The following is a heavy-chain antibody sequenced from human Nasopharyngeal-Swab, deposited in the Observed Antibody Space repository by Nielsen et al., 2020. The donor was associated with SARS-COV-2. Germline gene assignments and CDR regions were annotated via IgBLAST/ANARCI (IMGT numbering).Heavy chain of an antibody. V-gene: IGHV4-34*01. J-gene: IGHJ6*03. Sequence: WIRQPPGKGPEWIAEINHSGSTNYNPSLKSRVTLSVDTSMNQVSLEVSSMTAADTAVYYCARGLSGIVPAPILGLGPYYYYYYMDVWGKGTTVTVSS. D-gene: IGHD2-2*01. CDR2: INHSGST. CDR3: ARGLSGIVPAPILGLGPYYYYYYMDV.